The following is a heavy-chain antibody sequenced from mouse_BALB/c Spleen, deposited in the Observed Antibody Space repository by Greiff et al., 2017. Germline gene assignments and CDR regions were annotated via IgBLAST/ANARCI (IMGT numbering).Heavy chain of an antibody. CDR2: IWAGGST. Sequence: QVQLKESGPGLVAPSQSLSITCTASGFTLTSYGVHWVRQPPGKGLEWLGVIWAGGSTNYNSAVMSRLSISKDNSKSQVLFRRHSLQTDDTAMYYCARELGYFDVWGAGTTVTVSS. CDR1: GFTLTSYG. D-gene: IGHD3-3*01. V-gene: IGHV2-9*02. J-gene: IGHJ1*01. CDR3: ARELGYFDV.